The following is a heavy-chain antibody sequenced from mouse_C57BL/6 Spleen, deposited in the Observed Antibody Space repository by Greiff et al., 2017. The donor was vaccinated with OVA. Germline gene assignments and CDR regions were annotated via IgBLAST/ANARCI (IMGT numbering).Heavy chain of an antibody. D-gene: IGHD1-1*01. Sequence: QVQLQQSGAELVRPGTSVKLSCKASGYTFTSYWMHWVKQRPGQGLEWIGVIDPSDSYTNYNQKFKGKATLTVDTSSSTAYMQLSSLTSEDSAVYYCAIPYYGSSYGFAYWGQGTLVTVSA. CDR2: IDPSDSYT. CDR3: AIPYYGSSYGFAY. V-gene: IGHV1-59*01. CDR1: GYTFTSYW. J-gene: IGHJ3*01.